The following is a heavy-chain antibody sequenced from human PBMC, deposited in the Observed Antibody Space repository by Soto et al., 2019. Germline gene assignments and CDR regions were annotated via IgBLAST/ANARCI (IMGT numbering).Heavy chain of an antibody. J-gene: IGHJ6*02. CDR3: AGGTGTASMDV. V-gene: IGHV1-69*13. CDR1: GVTFSSDT. Sequence: ASVKVSCKASGVTFSSDTINWVRQAPGQGLEWMGGIIPIFGTTNHAQKFQGRVTITADESTSTAYMELSSLRSEDTAVYYCAGGTGTASMDVWGQGTTVTVSS. D-gene: IGHD1-7*01. CDR2: IIPIFGTT.